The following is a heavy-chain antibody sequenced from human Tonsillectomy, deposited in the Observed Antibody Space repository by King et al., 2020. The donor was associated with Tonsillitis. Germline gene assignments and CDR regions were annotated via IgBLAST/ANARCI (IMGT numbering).Heavy chain of an antibody. J-gene: IGHJ4*02. V-gene: IGHV1-24*01. D-gene: IGHD2-21*02. CDR2: FDPEDGET. CDR3: ASVLTYCGGDCYSNFDY. CDR1: GYTLTELS. Sequence: QLVQTGAEVKKPGASVKVSCKVSGYTLTELSMHWVRQAPGKGLEWMGGFDPEDGETIYAQKFQGRVTMTEYTSTDTAYMELSSLRSADTAVYYCASVLTYCGGDCYSNFDYWGQGTLVTVSS.